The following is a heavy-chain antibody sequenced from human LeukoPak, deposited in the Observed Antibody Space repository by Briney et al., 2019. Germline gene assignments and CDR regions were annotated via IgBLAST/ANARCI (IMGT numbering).Heavy chain of an antibody. Sequence: PSETLSLTCAVSGGSISSSNWWRWVRPPPGKGLEWIGENYHSGSTNYNPSLKRRVTISVDKSKNQFSLKLSSVTAADTAVYYCARDSIGYSYGYFDYWGQGTLVTVSS. CDR3: ARDSIGYSYGYFDY. CDR2: NYHSGST. V-gene: IGHV4-4*02. D-gene: IGHD5-18*01. J-gene: IGHJ4*02. CDR1: GGSISSSNW.